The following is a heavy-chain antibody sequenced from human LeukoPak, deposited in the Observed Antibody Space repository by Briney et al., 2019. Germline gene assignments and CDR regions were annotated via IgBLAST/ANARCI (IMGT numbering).Heavy chain of an antibody. J-gene: IGHJ5*02. CDR1: GFTFRSYA. V-gene: IGHV3-23*01. Sequence: GGSLRLSCTASGFTFRSYAMSWVRQIPGKGLEWISAISGVGDRTFYADSVKGRFTFSRDNSKNTVYLEMSNLRVEDTAMYYCGGGYTSSWEVWGRWVDPWGPGNLGTGSA. D-gene: IGHD3-16*01. CDR2: ISGVGDRT. CDR3: GGGYTSSWEVWGRWVDP.